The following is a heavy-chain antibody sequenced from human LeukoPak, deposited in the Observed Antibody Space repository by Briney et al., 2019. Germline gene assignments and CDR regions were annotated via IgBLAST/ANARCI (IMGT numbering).Heavy chain of an antibody. CDR1: GGSFSGYY. V-gene: IGHV4-34*01. CDR2: INHSGST. D-gene: IGHD3-10*01. CDR3: ARGPRRILIGGFNYYYYGMDV. J-gene: IGHJ6*02. Sequence: PSETLSLTCAVYGGSFSGYYWSWIRQPPGKGLEWIGEINHSGSTNYNPSLKSRVTISVDTSKNQFSLKLSSVTAADTAVYYCARGPRRILIGGFNYYYYGMDVWGQGTTVTVSS.